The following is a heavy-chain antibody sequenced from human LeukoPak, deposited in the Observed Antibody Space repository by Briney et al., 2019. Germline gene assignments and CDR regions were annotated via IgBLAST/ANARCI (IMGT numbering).Heavy chain of an antibody. CDR2: IYYSGST. V-gene: IGHV4-59*01. CDR1: GGSISSYY. Sequence: SETLSLTCTVSGGSISSYYWSWIRQPPGKGLEWIGYIYYSGSTNYNPSLKSRVTVSVDTSKNQFSLKLSSVTAADTAVYYCARGWGYFDYWGQGTLVTVSS. CDR3: ARGWGYFDY. D-gene: IGHD7-27*01. J-gene: IGHJ4*02.